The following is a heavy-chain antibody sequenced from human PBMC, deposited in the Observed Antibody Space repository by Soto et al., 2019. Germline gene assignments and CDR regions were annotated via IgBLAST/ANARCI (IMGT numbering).Heavy chain of an antibody. CDR1: GGSFSGYY. Sequence: QVQLQQWGAGLLKPSETLSLTCAVYGGSFSGYYWSWIRQPPGKGLEWIGEINHSGSTNYNPSLKSRVPISVDTSKNQFSLKLSSVTAADTAVYYCARGGIVEYGSSSLWPLDYWGQGTLVTVSS. V-gene: IGHV4-34*01. CDR3: ARGGIVEYGSSSLWPLDY. J-gene: IGHJ4*02. CDR2: INHSGST. D-gene: IGHD6-6*01.